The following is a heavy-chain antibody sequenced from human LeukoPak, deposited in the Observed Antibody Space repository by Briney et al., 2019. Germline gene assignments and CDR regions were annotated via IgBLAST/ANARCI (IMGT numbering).Heavy chain of an antibody. D-gene: IGHD1-26*01. CDR2: IYCSGNS. V-gene: IGHV4-39*07. J-gene: IGHJ2*01. CDR3: AGPAGTYWYFDL. CDR1: GGSISSDHYY. Sequence: PSETLSLTCTVSGGSISSDHYYWGWIRQPPGKGLEWIGSIYCSGNSYYNPSLKSRVTMSVDTSKNQFSLKVSSVTAADTAVYYCAGPAGTYWYFDLWGRGTLVTVSS.